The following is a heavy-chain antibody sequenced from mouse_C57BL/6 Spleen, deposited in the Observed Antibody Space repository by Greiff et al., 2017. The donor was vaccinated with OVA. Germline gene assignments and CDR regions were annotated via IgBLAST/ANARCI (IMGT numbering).Heavy chain of an antibody. J-gene: IGHJ3*01. CDR3: ARHEGGIYDGYYPLAY. Sequence: VQLVESGAELVKPGASVKLSCKASGYTFTEYTIHWVKQRSGQGLEWIGWFYPGSGSIKYNEKFKDKATLTADKSSSTVYMELSRLTSEDSAVYFCARHEGGIYDGYYPLAYWGQGTLVTVSA. D-gene: IGHD2-3*01. CDR2: FYPGSGSI. CDR1: GYTFTEYT. V-gene: IGHV1-62-2*01.